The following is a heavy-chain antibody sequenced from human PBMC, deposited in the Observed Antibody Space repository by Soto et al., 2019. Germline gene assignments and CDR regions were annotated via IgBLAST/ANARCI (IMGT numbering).Heavy chain of an antibody. V-gene: IGHV4-39*01. Sequence: QLQLQESGPGLVKPSETLSLTCTVSGGSISSSSYYWGWIRQPPGKGLEWIGYIYYSGSTYYNPSLKSRVTISVDTSKNQFSLKLTSVTAADTAVYYCATSNWFDPWGQGTLVTVSS. CDR2: IYYSGST. J-gene: IGHJ5*02. CDR3: ATSNWFDP. CDR1: GGSISSSSYY.